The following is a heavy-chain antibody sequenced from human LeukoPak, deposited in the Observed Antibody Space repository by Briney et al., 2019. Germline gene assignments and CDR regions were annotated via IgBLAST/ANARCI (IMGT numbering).Heavy chain of an antibody. CDR3: ARESSILATPNWFDP. D-gene: IGHD3-9*01. CDR1: GGSISGTCY. CDR2: IYYTGTT. V-gene: IGHV4-59*12. J-gene: IGHJ5*02. Sequence: SETLSLTCTVSGGSISGTCYWSWIRQPPGKGLEWIGYIYYTGTTDSNPSLKSRVTMSVDTSKNQFSLKLSSVTAADTAVYYCARESSILATPNWFDPWGQGTLVTVSS.